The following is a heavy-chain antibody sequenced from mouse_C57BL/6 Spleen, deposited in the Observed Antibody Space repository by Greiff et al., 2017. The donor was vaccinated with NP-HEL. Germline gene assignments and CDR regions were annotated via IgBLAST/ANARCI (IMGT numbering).Heavy chain of an antibody. V-gene: IGHV2-4*01. J-gene: IGHJ1*03. CDR2: IWSGGST. CDR1: GFSLTSYG. Sequence: QVQLKESGPGLVQPSQSLSITCTVSGFSLTSYGVHWVRQPPGKGLEWLGVIWSGGSTDYNAAFISRLSISKDNSKSQVFFKMNSLQADDTAIYYCAKNYYGSSLWYFDVWGTGTTVTVSS. D-gene: IGHD1-1*01. CDR3: AKNYYGSSLWYFDV.